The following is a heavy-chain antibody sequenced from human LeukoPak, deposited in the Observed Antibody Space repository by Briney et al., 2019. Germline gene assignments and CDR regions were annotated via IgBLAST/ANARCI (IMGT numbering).Heavy chain of an antibody. J-gene: IGHJ4*02. CDR1: GFIFDDYA. D-gene: IGHD6-13*01. CDR3: AKAGYSSSWYHY. Sequence: GGSLRLSCAVSGFIFDDYAMHWVRQAPGKGLEGVSGISWNSGSIGYADSVKGRFTISRDNAKNSLYLQMNSLRAEDTALYYCAKAGYSSSWYHYWGQGTLVTVSS. V-gene: IGHV3-9*01. CDR2: ISWNSGSI.